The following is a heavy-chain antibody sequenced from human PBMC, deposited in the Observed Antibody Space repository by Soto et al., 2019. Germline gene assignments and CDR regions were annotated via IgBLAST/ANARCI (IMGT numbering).Heavy chain of an antibody. V-gene: IGHV3-48*02. CDR2: ISSSSSTI. CDR3: ARERGYSYGYRYGMDV. D-gene: IGHD5-18*01. Sequence: GGSLRLSCAASGFTFSSYSMNWVRQAPGKGLEWVSYISSSSSTIYYADSVKGRFTISRDNAKNSLYLQMNSLRDEDTAMYYCARERGYSYGYRYGMDVWGQGTTVTVSS. CDR1: GFTFSSYS. J-gene: IGHJ6*02.